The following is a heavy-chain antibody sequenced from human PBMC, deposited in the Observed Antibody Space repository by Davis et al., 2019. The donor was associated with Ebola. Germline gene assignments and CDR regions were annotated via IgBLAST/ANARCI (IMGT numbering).Heavy chain of an antibody. CDR1: GGSISSGDYY. CDR3: ARGVQGGHHGY. D-gene: IGHD1-26*01. J-gene: IGHJ4*02. V-gene: IGHV4-30-4*01. CDR2: IYYSGST. Sequence: PSETLSLTCTVSGGSISSGDYYWSWIRQPPGKGLEWIGYIYYSGSTYYNPSLKSRVTISVNTSKNQFSLKLSSVTAADTAVYYCARGVQGGHHGYWGQGTLVTVSS.